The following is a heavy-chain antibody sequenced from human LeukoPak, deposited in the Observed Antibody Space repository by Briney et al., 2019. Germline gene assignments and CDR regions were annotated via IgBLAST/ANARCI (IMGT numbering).Heavy chain of an antibody. CDR1: GGSISSGGYY. V-gene: IGHV4-61*02. CDR2: IYSTGST. J-gene: IGHJ3*02. D-gene: IGHD2-2*01. CDR3: ASSDCSSTNCYAFDI. Sequence: SQTLSLTCTVSGGSISSGGYYWSWIRQPAGKGLEYLGRIYSTGSTNYNPSLRSRVTISVDTSKNHFSLKLSSVTAADTAVYYCASSDCSSTNCYAFDIWGQGTMVTVSS.